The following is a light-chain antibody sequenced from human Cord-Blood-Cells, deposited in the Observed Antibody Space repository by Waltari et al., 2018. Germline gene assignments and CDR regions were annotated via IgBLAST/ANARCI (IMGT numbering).Light chain of an antibody. J-gene: IGKJ4*01. CDR1: QSVSSN. Sequence: EIVMPQSPATLSVSPGERATISCRASQSVSSNLAWYQQKPGQAPRLLIYGASTRATGIPARFSGSGSGTEFTLTISSLQSEDFAVYYCQQYNNWPPLTFDGGTKVEIK. CDR2: GAS. CDR3: QQYNNWPPLT. V-gene: IGKV3-15*01.